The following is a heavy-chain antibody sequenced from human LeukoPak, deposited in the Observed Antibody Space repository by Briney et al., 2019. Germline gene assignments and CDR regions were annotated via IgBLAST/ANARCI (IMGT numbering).Heavy chain of an antibody. CDR3: AREYDILTGYLDY. J-gene: IGHJ4*02. D-gene: IGHD3-9*01. CDR2: ISWNSGST. Sequence: TGGSLRLSCAASGFTFDDYAMHWVRQAPGKGLEWVSGISWNSGSTSYADSVKGRFTISRDNGKNTLYLQMNSLRAEDTAVYYCAREYDILTGYLDYWGQGTLVTVSS. CDR1: GFTFDDYA. V-gene: IGHV3-9*01.